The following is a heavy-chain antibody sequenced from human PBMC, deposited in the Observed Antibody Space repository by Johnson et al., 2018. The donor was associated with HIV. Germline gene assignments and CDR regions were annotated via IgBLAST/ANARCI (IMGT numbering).Heavy chain of an antibody. V-gene: IGHV3-66*01. CDR1: GFTVSSNY. Sequence: MQLVESGGGLVQPGGSLRLSCAASGFTVSSNYMSWVRQAPGKGLEWVSVIYSGERTYSAGSVKGRFTISRDSSKNTLFLQMNSLRVEDTAIYYCAGRSSAWYEDAFDIWGQGTMVTVSS. CDR3: AGRSSAWYEDAFDI. D-gene: IGHD6-19*01. CDR2: IYSGERT. J-gene: IGHJ3*02.